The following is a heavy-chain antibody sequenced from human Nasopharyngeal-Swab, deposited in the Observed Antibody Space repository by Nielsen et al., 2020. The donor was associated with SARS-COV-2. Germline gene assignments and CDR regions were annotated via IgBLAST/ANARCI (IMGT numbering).Heavy chain of an antibody. V-gene: IGHV4-34*01. Sequence: SETLSLTCAVSGGSLSGYYWSWIRQPPGRGLEWIGEFNHSGSTNYNPSLKSRVTITVDTSKNQFSLKLSSVTAADTAVYYCARARSGPDAFDIWGQGTMVTVSS. J-gene: IGHJ3*02. CDR1: GGSLSGYY. CDR3: ARARSGPDAFDI. D-gene: IGHD3-3*01. CDR2: FNHSGST.